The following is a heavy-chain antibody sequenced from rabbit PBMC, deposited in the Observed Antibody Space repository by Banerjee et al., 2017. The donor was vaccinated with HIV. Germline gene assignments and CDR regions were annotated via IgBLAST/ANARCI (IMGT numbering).Heavy chain of an antibody. CDR1: GFDFSSYW. CDR3: ARDLAGVIGWNFNL. CDR2: IYLGKGET. V-gene: IGHV1S40*01. D-gene: IGHD4-1*01. J-gene: IGHJ4*01. Sequence: QSLEESGGDLVKPGGTLTLSCKASGFDFSSYWMYWVRQARGKGLEWIGAIYLGKGETYYASWVNGRFTISRTSSTTVALQMTSLTAADTATYFCARDLAGVIGWNFNLWGPGTLVTVS.